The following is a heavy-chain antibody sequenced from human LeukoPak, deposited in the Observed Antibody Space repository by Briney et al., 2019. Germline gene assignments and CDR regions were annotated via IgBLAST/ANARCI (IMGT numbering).Heavy chain of an antibody. CDR3: ARGSIPTLLGGCVTFDP. Sequence: SETLSLTCTVSGGAISSYYWSWIRQPPGKGLEWIGYIYYSGSTNYNPSLKSRVTISVDTSKNQFSLKLSSVTAADTAVYYCARGSIPTLLGGCVTFDPWGQGTLVAVSS. CDR2: IYYSGST. CDR1: GGAISSYY. V-gene: IGHV4-59*01. J-gene: IGHJ5*02. D-gene: IGHD6-19*01.